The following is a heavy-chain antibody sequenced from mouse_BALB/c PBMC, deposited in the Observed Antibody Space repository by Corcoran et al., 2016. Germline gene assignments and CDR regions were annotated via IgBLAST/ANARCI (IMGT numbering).Heavy chain of an antibody. CDR3: ARIYYAMDY. V-gene: IGHV8-12*01. CDR1: GFSLSTSGMG. J-gene: IGHJ4*01. Sequence: QVTLKESGPGILQPSQTLSLTCSFSGFSLSTSGMGVSWIRQPSGKGLGWLAHIYWDDDKRYNPSLKSRLTISKDTSRNQVFLKITSVDTADTATYYCARIYYAMDYWGQGTSVTVSS. CDR2: IYWDDDK.